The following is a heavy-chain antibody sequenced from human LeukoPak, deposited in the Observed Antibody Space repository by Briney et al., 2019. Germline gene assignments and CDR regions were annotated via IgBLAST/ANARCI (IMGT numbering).Heavy chain of an antibody. J-gene: IGHJ3*02. CDR1: GFTFSSYA. V-gene: IGHV3-30-3*01. CDR2: ISYDGSNK. CDR3: ARGAMIADAFDI. Sequence: GGSLRLSCTASGFTFSSYAMHWVRQAPGKGLEWVAVISYDGSNKYYAGSVKGRFTISRDNSKNTLYLQMNSLRAEDTAVYYCARGAMIADAFDIWGQGTMVTVSS. D-gene: IGHD2-21*01.